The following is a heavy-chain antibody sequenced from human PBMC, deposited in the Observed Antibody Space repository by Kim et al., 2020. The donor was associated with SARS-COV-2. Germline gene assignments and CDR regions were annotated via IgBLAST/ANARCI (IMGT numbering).Heavy chain of an antibody. J-gene: IGHJ4*02. V-gene: IGHV3-9*01. Sequence: ADSGKGRITISRDNAKNSLYLQMNSLRAEDTALYYCANGDCSGGSCYPTNWGQGTLVTVSS. CDR3: ANGDCSGGSCYPTN. D-gene: IGHD2-15*01.